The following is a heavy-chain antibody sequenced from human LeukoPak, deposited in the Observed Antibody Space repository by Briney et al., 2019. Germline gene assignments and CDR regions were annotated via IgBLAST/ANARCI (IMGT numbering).Heavy chain of an antibody. J-gene: IGHJ4*02. CDR3: ARHMTSTAGSYGGVGIPNY. CDR2: IHYSGTT. D-gene: IGHD3-10*01. V-gene: IGHV4-39*01. Sequence: SETLSLTCTVSVDSISSCSFYWAWIRHPPGKGLAWLGSIHYSGTTHYNPSLKSRITISVDTYKNHFSLRLGSVTAADTAVYYCARHMTSTAGSYGGVGIPNYWGQGTLVSVSS. CDR1: VDSISSCSFY.